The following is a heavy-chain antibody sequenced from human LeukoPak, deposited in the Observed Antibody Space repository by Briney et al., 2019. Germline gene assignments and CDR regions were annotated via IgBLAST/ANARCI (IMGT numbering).Heavy chain of an antibody. CDR2: IWYDGSNK. J-gene: IGHJ4*02. Sequence: GGSLRLSCAASGFTFSSYGMHWVRQAPGKGLEWVAVIWYDGSNKYYADSVKGRFTISRDNSKNTLYLQMNSLRAEDTAVYYCARETGYYGSGSYYIFWGQGTLVTVSS. CDR1: GFTFSSYG. CDR3: ARETGYYGSGSYYIF. V-gene: IGHV3-33*01. D-gene: IGHD3-10*01.